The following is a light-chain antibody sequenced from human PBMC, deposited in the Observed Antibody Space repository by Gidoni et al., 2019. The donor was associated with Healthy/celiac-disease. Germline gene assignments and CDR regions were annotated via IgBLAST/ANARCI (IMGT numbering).Light chain of an antibody. Sequence: DIQMTQSPSSLSASVGDRVTITCQASQDISNYLNWYQQKPGKAPKLLIYDASNLETGVPSRFSGSGSGTDFNFTISRLQPEDIATYYCQQYDNLPPLTFGGGTKVEIK. CDR1: QDISNY. CDR3: QQYDNLPPLT. V-gene: IGKV1-33*01. CDR2: DAS. J-gene: IGKJ4*01.